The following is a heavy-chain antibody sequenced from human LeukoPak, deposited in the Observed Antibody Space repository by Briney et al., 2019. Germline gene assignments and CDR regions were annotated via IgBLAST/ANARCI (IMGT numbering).Heavy chain of an antibody. CDR3: ALCYSGIVWFDP. V-gene: IGHV1-18*01. J-gene: IGHJ5*02. Sequence: ASVKVSCKASGYTFTSYGISWVRQAPGQGLEWMGWISAYNGNTNYAQKLQGRVTMTTDTSTSTAYMELRSLRSDDTAVYYCALCYSGIVWFDPWGQGTLVTVSS. D-gene: IGHD2-15*01. CDR1: GYTFTSYG. CDR2: ISAYNGNT.